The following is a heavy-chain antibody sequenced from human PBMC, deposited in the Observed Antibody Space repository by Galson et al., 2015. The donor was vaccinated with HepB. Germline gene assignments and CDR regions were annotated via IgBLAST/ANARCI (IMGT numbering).Heavy chain of an antibody. CDR2: IYPGDSDT. CDR3: ASSIRIAVAGTDAFDI. J-gene: IGHJ3*02. D-gene: IGHD6-19*01. V-gene: IGHV5-51*03. Sequence: QSGAEVKKPGESLKISRKGSGYSFTSYWIGWVRQMPGKGLEWMGIIYPGDSDTRYSPSFQGQVTISADKSISTAYLQWSSLKASDTAMYYCASSIRIAVAGTDAFDIWGQGTMVTVSS. CDR1: GYSFTSYW.